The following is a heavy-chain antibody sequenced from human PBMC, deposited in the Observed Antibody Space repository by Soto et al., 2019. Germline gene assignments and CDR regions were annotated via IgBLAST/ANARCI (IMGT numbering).Heavy chain of an antibody. J-gene: IGHJ4*02. CDR2: IKSKTDGGTT. V-gene: IGHV3-15*01. Sequence: EVQLVESGGGLVKPGGSLRLSCAASGFTFSNAWMSWVRQAPGKGLEWVGRIKSKTDGGTTDYAAPVKGRFTISRDDSKNTLYLQMNSLKTEDTAVYYCTTDGVFGVVTNEYYFDYWGQGTLVTVSS. CDR1: GFTFSNAW. CDR3: TTDGVFGVVTNEYYFDY. D-gene: IGHD3-3*01.